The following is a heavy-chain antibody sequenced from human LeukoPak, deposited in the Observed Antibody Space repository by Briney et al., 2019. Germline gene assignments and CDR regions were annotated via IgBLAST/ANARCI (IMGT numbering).Heavy chain of an antibody. CDR1: GFTFSSYS. J-gene: IGHJ4*02. Sequence: PGGSLRLSCAASGFTFSSYSMNWVRQAPGKGLEWVSFISSSSSTIYYADSVKGRFTISRDNAKNSLYLQMNSLRAEDTAVYYCATSGFDYFDYWGRGTLVTVSS. CDR2: ISSSSSTI. D-gene: IGHD1-1*01. V-gene: IGHV3-48*04. CDR3: ATSGFDYFDY.